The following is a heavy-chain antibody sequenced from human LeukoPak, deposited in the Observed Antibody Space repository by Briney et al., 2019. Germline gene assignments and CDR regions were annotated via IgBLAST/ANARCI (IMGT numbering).Heavy chain of an antibody. J-gene: IGHJ4*02. V-gene: IGHV4-59*01. D-gene: IGHD6-13*01. Sequence: SETLSLTCTVSGGSINSYYWSWIRQPPGKGLEWIGYIYYSGSTNYNPSLKSRVTISVDTSKNQFSLRLSSVTAADTAVYYCARVTGYMTEDYFDYWGQGTLIAVSS. CDR3: ARVTGYMTEDYFDY. CDR2: IYYSGST. CDR1: GGSINSYY.